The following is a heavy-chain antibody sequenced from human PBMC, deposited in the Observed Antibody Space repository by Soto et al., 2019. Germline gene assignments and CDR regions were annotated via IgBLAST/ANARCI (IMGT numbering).Heavy chain of an antibody. V-gene: IGHV1-69*13. CDR2: IIPIFGTA. CDR1: GGTFSSYA. D-gene: IGHD2-15*01. Sequence: ASVKVSCKASGGTFSSYAISWVRQAPGQGLEWMGGIIPIFGTANYAQKFQGRVTITADESTSTAYMELSSLRSEDTAVYYCARVPDCSGGSCYFWYFDLWGRGTLVTV. CDR3: ARVPDCSGGSCYFWYFDL. J-gene: IGHJ2*01.